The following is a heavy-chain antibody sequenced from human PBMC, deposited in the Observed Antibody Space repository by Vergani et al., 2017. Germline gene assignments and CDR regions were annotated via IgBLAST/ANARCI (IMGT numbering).Heavy chain of an antibody. J-gene: IGHJ6*03. CDR2: ISWDGRNT. V-gene: IGHV3-43D*04. D-gene: IGHD1-7*01. CDR1: GFTFDDYA. CDR3: AKDGWIYAPTYYYYMDF. Sequence: EVQLVESGGVVVQPGGSLRLSCAALGFTFDDYAMHWVRQDTGEGLEWVSLISWDGRNTYYADSVKGRFTIARDNSKNSLYLQMNSLRAEDTALYYCAKDGWIYAPTYYYYMDFWGKGTTVTVSS.